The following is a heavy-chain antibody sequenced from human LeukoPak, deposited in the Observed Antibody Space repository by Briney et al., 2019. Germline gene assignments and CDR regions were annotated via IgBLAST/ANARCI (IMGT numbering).Heavy chain of an antibody. D-gene: IGHD5-18*01. CDR1: GGSISSSSYY. CDR3: AREGIQLWLPKAFDY. J-gene: IGHJ4*02. V-gene: IGHV4-39*07. CDR2: IYYSGST. Sequence: PSETLFLTCTVSGGSISSSSYYWGWIRQPPGKGLEWIGSIYYSGSTYYNPSLKSRVTISVDTSKNQFSLKLSSVTAADTAVYYCAREGIQLWLPKAFDYWGQGTLVTVSS.